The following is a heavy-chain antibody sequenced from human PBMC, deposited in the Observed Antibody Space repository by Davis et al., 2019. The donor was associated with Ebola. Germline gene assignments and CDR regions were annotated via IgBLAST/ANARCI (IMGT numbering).Heavy chain of an antibody. CDR3: ARDPADYSSGNFLFLYEYFGMDV. V-gene: IGHV1-18*01. CDR1: GYTFSRYG. D-gene: IGHD3-10*01. Sequence: AASVKVSCKPSGYTFSRYGITWVRQVAGHGLEWMGWISTYNGDTKYAQTFQGRVTMTIDTSTSTVYMEMRRLTSDDTAVYYCARDPADYSSGNFLFLYEYFGMDVWGQGTAVTVSS. CDR2: ISTYNGDT. J-gene: IGHJ6*02.